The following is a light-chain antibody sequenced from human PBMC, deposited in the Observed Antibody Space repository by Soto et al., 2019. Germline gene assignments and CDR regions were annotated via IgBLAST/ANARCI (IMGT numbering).Light chain of an antibody. Sequence: EIVLTHSPGTLSVSPGERPTLSCRAIQTISSNYLAWYQQKPGQAPSLLIYGTSSRATGIPDRFSGSGSGTDFTLTISRLEPEDSAIYYCQQYGSWTFGQGTKVEIK. CDR3: QQYGSWT. J-gene: IGKJ1*01. V-gene: IGKV3-20*01. CDR2: GTS. CDR1: QTISSNY.